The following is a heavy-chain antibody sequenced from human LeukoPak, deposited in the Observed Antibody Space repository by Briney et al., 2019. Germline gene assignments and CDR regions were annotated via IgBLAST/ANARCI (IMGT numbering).Heavy chain of an antibody. V-gene: IGHV4-34*01. CDR1: GGSFSGYY. Sequence: SETLSLTCAVYGGSFSGYYWSWIRQPPGKGLEWIGEINHSGSTDYNPSLKSRVTISVDTSKNQFSLKLSSVTAADTAVYYCARELRITIFGVVSDSFDYWGQGTLVTVSS. J-gene: IGHJ4*02. D-gene: IGHD3-3*01. CDR3: ARELRITIFGVVSDSFDY. CDR2: INHSGST.